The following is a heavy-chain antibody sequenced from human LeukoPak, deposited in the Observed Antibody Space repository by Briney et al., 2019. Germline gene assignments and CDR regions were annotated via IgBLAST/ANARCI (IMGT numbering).Heavy chain of an antibody. CDR1: GFTLSSYW. CDR2: VDVHGQGT. Sequence: GGSLRLSCAASGFTLSSYWMHWVRPATGKGPVWVSRVDVHGQGTAYADSVKGRFTISRDNAKNTLSLPMNSLSAEDTAVYYCARSNYDSTTFYYHLDLWGQGTLVTVSS. D-gene: IGHD2/OR15-2a*01. V-gene: IGHV3-74*01. J-gene: IGHJ5*02. CDR3: ARSNYDSTTFYYHLDL.